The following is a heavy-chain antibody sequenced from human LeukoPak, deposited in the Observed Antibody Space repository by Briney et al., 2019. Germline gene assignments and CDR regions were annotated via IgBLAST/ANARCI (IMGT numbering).Heavy chain of an antibody. CDR3: ARVSFTLWFGESNPYYMDV. CDR2: IYTSGST. D-gene: IGHD3-10*01. CDR1: GGSISSGSYY. J-gene: IGHJ6*03. V-gene: IGHV4-61*02. Sequence: SQTLSLTCTVSGGSISSGSYYWSWIRQPAGKGLEWIGRIYTSGSTNYDPSLKSRVTISVDTSKNQFSLKLSSVTAADTAVYYCARVSFTLWFGESNPYYMDVWGKGTTVTVSS.